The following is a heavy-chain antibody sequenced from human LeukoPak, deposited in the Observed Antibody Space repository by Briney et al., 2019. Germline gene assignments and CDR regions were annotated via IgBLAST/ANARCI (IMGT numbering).Heavy chain of an antibody. J-gene: IGHJ4*02. CDR2: INSDGSNT. D-gene: IGHD6-19*01. V-gene: IGHV3-74*01. CDR1: GFTFSDYW. CDR3: ARVSGWYVFDY. Sequence: GGSLRLSCAASGFTFSDYWMHWGRQAPGKGLGWVSRINSDGSNTNYADSVKGRFTISRDNAKNTLYLQMNSLRAEDTAVYHCARVSGWYVFDYWGQGTLVTVSS.